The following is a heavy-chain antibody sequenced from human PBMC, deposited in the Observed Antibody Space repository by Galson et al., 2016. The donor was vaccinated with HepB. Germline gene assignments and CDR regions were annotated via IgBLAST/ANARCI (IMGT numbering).Heavy chain of an antibody. CDR1: GGSISTSSW. CDR2: IYHTGST. CDR3: ARVAYLRSGGYLGVDI. D-gene: IGHD2-15*01. Sequence: SETLSLTCAVSGGSISTSSWWSWVRQPPGKGLQWIGDIYHTGSTSYHLPLKSRVTISIDKSKNQFSLKLTSVTAADTAVYYCARVAYLRSGGYLGVDIWGQGIPVTVSS. J-gene: IGHJ4*02. V-gene: IGHV4-4*02.